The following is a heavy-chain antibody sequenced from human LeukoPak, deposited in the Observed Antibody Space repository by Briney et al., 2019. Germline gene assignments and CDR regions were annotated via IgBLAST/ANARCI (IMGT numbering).Heavy chain of an antibody. J-gene: IGHJ4*02. CDR2: INQNGVET. CDR1: GFTFTNYW. Sequence: GGSLRLSCATSGFTFTNYWMTWVRQAPGKGLERVANINQNGVETYYVESVKGRFTISRDSGRNSLFLQMNSLRAEDTAVYYCARDFGSAAAIYEYWGQGTLVTVSS. D-gene: IGHD6-13*01. V-gene: IGHV3-7*01. CDR3: ARDFGSAAAIYEY.